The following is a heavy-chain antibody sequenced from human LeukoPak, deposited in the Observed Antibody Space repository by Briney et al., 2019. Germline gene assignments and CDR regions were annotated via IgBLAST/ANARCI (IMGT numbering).Heavy chain of an antibody. D-gene: IGHD3-10*01. V-gene: IGHV4-34*01. J-gene: IGHJ5*02. CDR3: ATPRGASNWFDP. CDR2: INHSGST. CDR1: GGSFSGYY. Sequence: PSETLSLTCAVYGGSFSGYYWSWIRQPPGKGLEWIGEINHSGSTNYNPSFKSRVAIFVDTSNNQFSLKLSSVTAADTAVYYCATPRGASNWFDPWGQGALVTVSS.